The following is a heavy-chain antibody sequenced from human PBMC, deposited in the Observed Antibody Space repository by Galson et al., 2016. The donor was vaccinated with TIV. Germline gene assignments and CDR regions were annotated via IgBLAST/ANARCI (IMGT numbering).Heavy chain of an antibody. Sequence: SLRLSCAASGFIFSNAWMSWVRQAPGKGLEWVGRIKSNFDGGTTDYAEPVKGRFTISRRDSKNTLFLQMNRLKTEDTAVYYCTTELGYCSGGYCYYFDYWGQGTLVTVSS. J-gene: IGHJ4*02. CDR3: TTELGYCSGGYCYYFDY. CDR2: IKSNFDGGTT. D-gene: IGHD2-15*01. CDR1: GFIFSNAW. V-gene: IGHV3-15*01.